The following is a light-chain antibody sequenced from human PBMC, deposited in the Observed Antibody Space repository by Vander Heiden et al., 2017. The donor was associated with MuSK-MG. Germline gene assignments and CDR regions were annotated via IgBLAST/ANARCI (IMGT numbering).Light chain of an antibody. Sequence: DVVMTQTPLSSPVNLGQSASISCRSSQSLVHSDGNTYLSWLQQRPGQTPRLLIYEVSKRFSGVPDRFSGSGAGTDFTLKISRVEAGDVGVYYCVQGLQFPLTFGGGTKVEIK. J-gene: IGKJ4*01. CDR3: VQGLQFPLT. CDR1: QSLVHSDGNTY. CDR2: EVS. V-gene: IGKV2-24*01.